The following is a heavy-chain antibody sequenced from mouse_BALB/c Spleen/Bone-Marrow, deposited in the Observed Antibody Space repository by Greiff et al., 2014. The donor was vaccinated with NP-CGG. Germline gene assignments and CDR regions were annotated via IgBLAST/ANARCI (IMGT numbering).Heavy chain of an antibody. D-gene: IGHD2-2*01. CDR1: GFTFSNYY. Sequence: EVNVVESGGGLVKLGGSLKLSCAASGFTFSNYYMSWVRQTPEKRLELVAAINTNGGNTFYPDTVKGRFTISRDNAKNTLYLQMSSLKSEDSALYYCAGHRQWLSPFDHWGQGTTLTVSS. J-gene: IGHJ2*01. V-gene: IGHV5-6-2*01. CDR2: INTNGGNT. CDR3: AGHRQWLSPFDH.